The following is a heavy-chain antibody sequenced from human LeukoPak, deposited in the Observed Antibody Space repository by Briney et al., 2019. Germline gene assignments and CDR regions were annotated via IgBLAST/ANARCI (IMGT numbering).Heavy chain of an antibody. CDR1: GGSFSGYY. CDR3: ARVPPPAARPVQGFY. V-gene: IGHV4-34*01. Sequence: SETLSLTCAVYGGSFSGYYRSWIRQPPGKGLEWIGEINHSGSTNYNPSLKSRVTISVDTSKNQFSLKLSSVTAADTAVYYCARVPPPAARPVQGFYWGQGTLVTVSS. D-gene: IGHD6-6*01. CDR2: INHSGST. J-gene: IGHJ4*02.